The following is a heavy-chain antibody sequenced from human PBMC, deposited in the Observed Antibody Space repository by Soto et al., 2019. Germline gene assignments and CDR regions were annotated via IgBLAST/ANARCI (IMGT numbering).Heavy chain of an antibody. D-gene: IGHD2-8*01. J-gene: IGHJ3*01. V-gene: IGHV3-11*06. CDR1: GFTFSDYF. CDR3: ATNYLEPSDDAFDV. Sequence: QVQLVESGGGLVKPGGSLRLCCAASGFTFSDYFMAWIRQAPGKGLEWIAYISRNSRYTNFADSVRGRFTISRDNAKNSLYLQMNDLSAEDTAVYYCATNYLEPSDDAFDVWGQGTMVTVSS. CDR2: ISRNSRYT.